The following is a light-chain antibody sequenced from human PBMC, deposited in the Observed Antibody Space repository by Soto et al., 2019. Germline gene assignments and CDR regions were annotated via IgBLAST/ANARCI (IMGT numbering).Light chain of an antibody. CDR3: QQYGSSPPT. CDR2: GVS. J-gene: IGKJ1*01. Sequence: EIVLTQSPGTLSLSPGERATLSCRASQSVSRYLAWYQQKPGQAPRLLIYGVSSRATGIPDRFSGSGSGTDFTLTISRLEPEDFAVYYCQQYGSSPPTFGQGTKVEIK. CDR1: QSVSRY. V-gene: IGKV3-20*01.